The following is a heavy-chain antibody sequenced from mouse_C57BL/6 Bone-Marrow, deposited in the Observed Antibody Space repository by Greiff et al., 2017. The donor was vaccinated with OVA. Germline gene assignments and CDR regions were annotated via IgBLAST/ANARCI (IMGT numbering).Heavy chain of an antibody. J-gene: IGHJ4*01. CDR2: ISSGSSTI. Sequence: EVMLVESGGGLVKPGGSLKLSCAASGFTFSDYGMHWVRQPPEKGLEWVAYISSGSSTIYYADTVKGRFTISRDNAKNTLFLQMTSLRSEDTAMYYCARDGSSLYAMDYWGQGTSVTVSS. CDR1: GFTFSDYG. D-gene: IGHD1-1*01. V-gene: IGHV5-17*01. CDR3: ARDGSSLYAMDY.